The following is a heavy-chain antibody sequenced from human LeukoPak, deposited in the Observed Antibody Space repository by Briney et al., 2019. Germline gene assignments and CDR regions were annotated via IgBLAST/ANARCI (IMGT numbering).Heavy chain of an antibody. V-gene: IGHV1-46*01. D-gene: IGHD2-21*02. CDR3: ARDHCGGDCYSDY. CDR1: GYTFTSYY. Sequence: ASVKVSCKASGYTFTSYYMHWVRQAPGQGLEWMGIINSSGGSTSYAQKFQGRVTMTRDTSTSTVYMELSSLRSEGTAVYYCARDHCGGDCYSDYWGQGTLVTVSS. J-gene: IGHJ4*02. CDR2: INSSGGST.